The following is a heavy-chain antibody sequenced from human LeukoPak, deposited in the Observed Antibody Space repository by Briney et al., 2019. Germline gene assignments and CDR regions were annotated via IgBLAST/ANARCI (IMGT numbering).Heavy chain of an antibody. CDR2: IYPKSGGT. Sequence: ASVKVSCKTSGYTFADYYIHWVRQAPGQGLEWMGWIYPKSGGTNSAQKFQGRVTMTRDTSISTAYMELSRLRFDDTAVYYCARVSTSGYRDWLDPWGQGTLVAVSS. CDR3: ARVSTSGYRDWLDP. CDR1: GYTFADYY. J-gene: IGHJ5*02. V-gene: IGHV1-2*02. D-gene: IGHD3-9*01.